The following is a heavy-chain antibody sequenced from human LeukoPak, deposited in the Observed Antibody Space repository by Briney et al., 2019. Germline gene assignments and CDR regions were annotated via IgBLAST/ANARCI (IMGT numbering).Heavy chain of an antibody. CDR1: GNYW. Sequence: PGGSLRLSCAASGNYWVHWVRQAPGKGLVWVSHINGYGSWTTYADSVKGRFTISKDNAKNTVYLQMNNLRAEDTAVYYCVSFYETYWGRGTLVTVSS. CDR2: INGYGSWT. J-gene: IGHJ4*02. D-gene: IGHD2-2*01. V-gene: IGHV3-74*01. CDR3: VSFYETY.